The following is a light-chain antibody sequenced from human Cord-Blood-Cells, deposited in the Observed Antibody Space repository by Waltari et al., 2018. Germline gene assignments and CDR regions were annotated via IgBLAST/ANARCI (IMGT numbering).Light chain of an antibody. CDR1: SSDVGSYNL. CDR3: CSYAGSSTFGV. V-gene: IGLV2-23*03. CDR2: EGS. Sequence: QSALTQPASVSGSPGQSITISCTGTSSDVGSYNLVSWYQQHPGKAPKLMIYEGSKRPSGVSNRFSGSKSGNTVSLTISGLQAEDEADYYCCSYAGSSTFGVFGGGTKLTVL. J-gene: IGLJ3*02.